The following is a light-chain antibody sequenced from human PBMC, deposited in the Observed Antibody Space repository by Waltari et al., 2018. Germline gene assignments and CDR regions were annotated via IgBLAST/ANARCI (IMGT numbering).Light chain of an antibody. J-gene: IGLJ3*02. V-gene: IGLV2-23*02. CDR1: SSDVGSYNL. CDR2: EVS. CDR3: CSYAGSPWV. Sequence: QSALTQPASVSGSPGQSLTISCTGTSSDVGSYNLVSWYQQHPGKAPKLMIYEVSKRPSGVSSRLSGSKSGNTASLTISGLQAEDEADYYCCSYAGSPWVFGGGTKLTVL.